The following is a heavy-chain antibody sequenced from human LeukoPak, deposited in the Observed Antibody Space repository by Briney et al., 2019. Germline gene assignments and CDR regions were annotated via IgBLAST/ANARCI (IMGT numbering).Heavy chain of an antibody. Sequence: SETLSLTCTVSGGSISSYYWSWIRQPPGKGLEWIGYIYYSGSTNYNPSLKSRVTISVDTSKNQFSLKLSSVTAADTAVHYCARQRSEGSSWSYYYYGMDVWGQGTTVTVSS. D-gene: IGHD6-13*01. CDR1: GGSISSYY. CDR2: IYYSGST. V-gene: IGHV4-59*08. CDR3: ARQRSEGSSWSYYYYGMDV. J-gene: IGHJ6*02.